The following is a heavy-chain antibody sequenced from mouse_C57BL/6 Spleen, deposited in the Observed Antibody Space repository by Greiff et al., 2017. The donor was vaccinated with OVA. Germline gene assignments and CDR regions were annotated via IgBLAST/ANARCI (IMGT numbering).Heavy chain of an antibody. D-gene: IGHD2-1*01. CDR3: ARLEGNFYAMDY. J-gene: IGHJ4*01. V-gene: IGHV1-52*01. CDR2: IDPSDSET. Sequence: QVQLKQPGAELVRPGSSVKLSCKASGYTFTSYWMHWVKQRPIQGLEWIGNIDPSDSETHYNQKFKDKATLTVDKSSSTAYMQLSSLTSEDSAVYYCARLEGNFYAMDYWGQGTSVTVSS. CDR1: GYTFTSYW.